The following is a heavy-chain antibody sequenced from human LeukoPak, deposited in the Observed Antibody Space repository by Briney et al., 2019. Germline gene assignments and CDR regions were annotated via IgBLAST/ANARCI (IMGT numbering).Heavy chain of an antibody. CDR1: GFTVSSNY. CDR2: IYSGGST. Sequence: PGGSLRLSCAASGFTVSSNYMSWVRQAPGKGLEWVSVIYSGGSTYYADSVKGRFTISRDNSKNTLYLQMNSLRAEDTAVYYCARNYPIFLSSSWPLGPFDYWGQGTLVTVSS. CDR3: ARNYPIFLSSSWPLGPFDY. D-gene: IGHD6-13*01. J-gene: IGHJ4*02. V-gene: IGHV3-53*01.